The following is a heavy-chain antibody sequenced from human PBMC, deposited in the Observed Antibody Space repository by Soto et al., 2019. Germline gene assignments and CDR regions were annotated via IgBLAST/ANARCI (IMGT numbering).Heavy chain of an antibody. CDR3: ERGGIRGVSWNWFDT. Sequence: GGSLRLSCAASGFTFSSHDMHWVRQVTGKGLEWVSGIDSAGDAKYPASVKGRFTISRENAKNSLHLQMNSLRAGVTAVYYCERGGIRGVSWNWFDTWGQGTLVTVSS. V-gene: IGHV3-13*01. J-gene: IGHJ5*02. D-gene: IGHD3-10*01. CDR2: IDSAGDA. CDR1: GFTFSSHD.